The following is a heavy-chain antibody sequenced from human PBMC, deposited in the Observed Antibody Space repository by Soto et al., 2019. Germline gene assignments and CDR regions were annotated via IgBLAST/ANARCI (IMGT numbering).Heavy chain of an antibody. CDR2: ISAYNGNT. J-gene: IGHJ6*02. CDR3: ARGLSSDYYYGMDV. Sequence: GASVKVSCKASGYTFASYGISWVRQAPGQGLEWMGWISAYNGNTNYAQKLQGRVTMTTDTSTSTAYMELRSLRSDDTAVYYCARGLSSDYYYGMDVWGQGTTVTVSS. V-gene: IGHV1-18*01. D-gene: IGHD6-6*01. CDR1: GYTFASYG.